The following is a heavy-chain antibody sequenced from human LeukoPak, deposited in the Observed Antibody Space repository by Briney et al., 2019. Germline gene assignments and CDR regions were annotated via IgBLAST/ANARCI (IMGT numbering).Heavy chain of an antibody. J-gene: IGHJ4*02. Sequence: SVKVSFKASGGTFSNYAISWVRQAPGQGLEWMGRIIPNLGIANYAQKFQGRVTITADKSTSTAYMELSSLRSEDTAVYYCARDWDGYYGSSGYYIDYWGQGTLVTVSS. CDR2: IIPNLGIA. D-gene: IGHD3-22*01. CDR3: ARDWDGYYGSSGYYIDY. V-gene: IGHV1-69*04. CDR1: GGTFSNYA.